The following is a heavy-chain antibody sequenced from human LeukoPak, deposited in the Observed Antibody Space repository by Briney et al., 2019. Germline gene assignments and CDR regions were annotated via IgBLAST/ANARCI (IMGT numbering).Heavy chain of an antibody. D-gene: IGHD3-3*01. V-gene: IGHV3-21*01. Sequence: PGGSLRLSCAASGFAFSSYSMNWVRQAPGKGLEWVSSISSSSSYIYYADSVKGRFTISRDNAKNSLYLQMNSLRAEDTAVYYCARWGGLYDFWSGSYYMDVWGKGTTVTVSS. CDR1: GFAFSSYS. J-gene: IGHJ6*03. CDR2: ISSSSSYI. CDR3: ARWGGLYDFWSGSYYMDV.